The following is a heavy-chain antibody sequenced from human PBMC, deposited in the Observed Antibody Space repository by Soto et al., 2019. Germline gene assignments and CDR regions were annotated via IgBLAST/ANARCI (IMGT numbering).Heavy chain of an antibody. CDR2: ISWNSGSI. J-gene: IGHJ4*02. V-gene: IGHV3-9*01. CDR1: GFTFDDYA. Sequence: ESGGGLVQPGRSLRLSCAASGFTFDDYAMHWVRQAPGKGLEWVSGISWNSGSIGYADSVKGRFTISRDNAKNSLYLQMNSLRAEDTALYYCAKDMAIAVAGTFFWEFDYWGQGTLVTVSS. D-gene: IGHD6-19*01. CDR3: AKDMAIAVAGTFFWEFDY.